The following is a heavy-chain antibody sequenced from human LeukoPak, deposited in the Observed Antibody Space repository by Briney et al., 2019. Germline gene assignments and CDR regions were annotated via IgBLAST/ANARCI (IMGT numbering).Heavy chain of an antibody. D-gene: IGHD5-24*01. V-gene: IGHV4-34*01. CDR2: INHSGST. CDR1: GGSFSGYY. Sequence: KTSETLSLTCAVYGGSFSGYYWNWIRQPPGKGLEWIGEINHSGSTNYNPSLKSRVTISVDTSKNQFSLKLSSVTAADTAVYYCARGVGDGYNFDYYYMDVWGKGTTVTVSS. J-gene: IGHJ6*03. CDR3: ARGVGDGYNFDYYYMDV.